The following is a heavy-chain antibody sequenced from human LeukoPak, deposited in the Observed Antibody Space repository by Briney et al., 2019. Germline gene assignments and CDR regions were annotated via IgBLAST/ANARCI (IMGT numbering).Heavy chain of an antibody. CDR1: GFTFGSYG. CDR3: AADSSGYYRGDY. J-gene: IGHJ4*02. Sequence: GGSLRLSCAASGFTFGSYGMHWVRQAPGKGLEWVAVISYHGSQKYYVDSVRGRFTISRDNSKNTLFLQMNSLRAEDTAVYYCAADSSGYYRGDYWGQGTLVTVSS. V-gene: IGHV3-30*03. D-gene: IGHD3-22*01. CDR2: ISYHGSQK.